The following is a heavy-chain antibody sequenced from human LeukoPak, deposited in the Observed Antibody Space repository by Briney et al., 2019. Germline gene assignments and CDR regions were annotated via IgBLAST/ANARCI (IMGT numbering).Heavy chain of an antibody. CDR2: GYYSGST. CDR3: ASTRIPAAEVDY. CDR1: GGSISTYY. Sequence: PSETLSLTCTVSGGSISTYYWSWVRQPPGKGLEWIGYGYYSGSTDYIPSLKSRVTISVDTSKNQFSLKLASVTAADTAVYYCASTRIPAAEVDYWGQGILVTVSS. V-gene: IGHV4-59*01. J-gene: IGHJ4*01. D-gene: IGHD6-25*01.